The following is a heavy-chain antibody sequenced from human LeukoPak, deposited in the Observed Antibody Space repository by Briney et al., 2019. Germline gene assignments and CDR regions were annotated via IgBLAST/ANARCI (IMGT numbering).Heavy chain of an antibody. D-gene: IGHD6-19*01. Sequence: GGSLRLSCTASGFIFSTHGMHWVRQAPGKGLEWVTFIRSDGSNKYYADSVKGRFTISRDNSKNTLYLQMNSLTDEDTAVYYCAKVRWDNSGWYYLDNWGQGTLVTVSS. J-gene: IGHJ4*02. CDR3: AKVRWDNSGWYYLDN. V-gene: IGHV3-30*02. CDR1: GFIFSTHG. CDR2: IRSDGSNK.